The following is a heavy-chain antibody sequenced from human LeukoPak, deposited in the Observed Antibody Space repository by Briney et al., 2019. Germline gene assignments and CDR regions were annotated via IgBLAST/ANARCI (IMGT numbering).Heavy chain of an antibody. D-gene: IGHD1/OR15-1a*01. Sequence: NSSETLSLTCTVSGGSISSYYWSWIRQPPGKGLEWIGYIYYSGSTNYNPSLKSRVTISVDTSKNQFSLKLSSVTAADTAVYYCARSTRTYYYYGMDVWGQGTTVTVSS. CDR3: ARSTRTYYYYGMDV. V-gene: IGHV4-59*01. CDR2: IYYSGST. CDR1: GGSISSYY. J-gene: IGHJ6*02.